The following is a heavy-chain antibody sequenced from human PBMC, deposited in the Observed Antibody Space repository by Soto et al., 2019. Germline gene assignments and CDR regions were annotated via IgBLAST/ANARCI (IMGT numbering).Heavy chain of an antibody. CDR3: ARNGDQLLYGYYGMDV. J-gene: IGHJ6*02. V-gene: IGHV1-69*01. CDR1: GGTFSSYA. D-gene: IGHD2-2*02. CDR2: IIPIFGTA. Sequence: QVQLVQSGAEVKKPGSSVKVSCKASGGTFSSYAISWVRQAPRQGLEWMGGIIPIFGTANYAQKFQGRVTITADESTSTAYMELSSLRSEDTAVYYCARNGDQLLYGYYGMDVWGQGTTVTVSS.